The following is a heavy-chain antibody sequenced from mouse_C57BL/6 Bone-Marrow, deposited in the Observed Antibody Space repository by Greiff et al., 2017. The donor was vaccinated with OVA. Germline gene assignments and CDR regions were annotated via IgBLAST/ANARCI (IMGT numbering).Heavy chain of an antibody. V-gene: IGHV5-6*01. CDR2: ISSGGSYT. CDR1: GFTFSSYG. CDR3: ARGYSNSYWYFDV. J-gene: IGHJ1*03. Sequence: EVQLVESGGDLVKPGGSLKLSCAASGFTFSSYGMSWVRPTPDKRLEWVATISSGGSYTYYPDSVKGRFTLSRDNAKNTLYLQMCSLKSEDTAMYYCARGYSNSYWYFDVWGTGTTVTVSS. D-gene: IGHD2-5*01.